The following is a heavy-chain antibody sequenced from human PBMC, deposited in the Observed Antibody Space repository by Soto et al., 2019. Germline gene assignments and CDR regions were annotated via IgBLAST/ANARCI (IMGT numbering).Heavy chain of an antibody. CDR3: TTGRDGYKRADY. Sequence: EVQLVESGGGLVLPGGSLTLSCAASGFTFSSYSMNWVRQIPGKGLEWVSSISSGSSYIHYADSLKGRFTISRDNAKNSVYLQMDILRVDDTAVYYCTTGRDGYKRADYWGQGTQVTVSS. J-gene: IGHJ4*02. D-gene: IGHD5-12*01. V-gene: IGHV3-21*02. CDR2: ISSGSSYI. CDR1: GFTFSSYS.